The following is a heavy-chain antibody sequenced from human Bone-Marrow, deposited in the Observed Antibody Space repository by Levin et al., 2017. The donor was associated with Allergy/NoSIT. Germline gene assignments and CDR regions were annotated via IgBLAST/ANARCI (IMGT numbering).Heavy chain of an antibody. D-gene: IGHD2-2*01. CDR2: IYYSGST. V-gene: IGHV4-39*01. CDR3: AGLDCSGTSCYEDC. CDR1: GGSISDSSYH. Sequence: GSLRLSCTVSGGSISDSSYHWGWIRQPPGRGLEWIGSIYYSGSTYFSPSLKSRVTISVDTSKNQFSLKLSSVTAADPAVYYCAGLDCSGTSCYEDCWGQGTLVTVSS. J-gene: IGHJ4*02.